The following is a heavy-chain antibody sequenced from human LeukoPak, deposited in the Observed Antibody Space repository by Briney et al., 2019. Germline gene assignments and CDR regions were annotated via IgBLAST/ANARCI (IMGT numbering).Heavy chain of an antibody. J-gene: IGHJ5*02. CDR3: ARGSDIVATIWFDP. CDR2: IYYSGST. Sequence: SQTLSLTCTVSGGSIGSGDYYWSWIRQHPGKGLEWIGYIYYSGSTYYNPSLKSRVTISGDTSKNQFSLKLSSLTAADTAVYYCARGSDIVATIWFDPWGQGILVTVSS. CDR1: GGSIGSGDYY. V-gene: IGHV4-31*03. D-gene: IGHD5-12*01.